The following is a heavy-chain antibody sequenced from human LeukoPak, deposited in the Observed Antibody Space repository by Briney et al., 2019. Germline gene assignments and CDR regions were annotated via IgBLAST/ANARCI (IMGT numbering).Heavy chain of an antibody. V-gene: IGHV1-46*01. J-gene: IGHJ4*02. CDR3: ARVGYDYVWGSYRIPDY. D-gene: IGHD3-16*02. CDR2: INPSGGST. CDR1: GYTFTSYY. Sequence: ASVKVSCKASGYTFTSYYMHWVRQAPGQGLEWMGIINPSGGSTSYAQKFQGRVTMTRDTSTSTVYMELSSLRSEDTAVYYCARVGYDYVWGSYRIPDYWGQGTLVTASS.